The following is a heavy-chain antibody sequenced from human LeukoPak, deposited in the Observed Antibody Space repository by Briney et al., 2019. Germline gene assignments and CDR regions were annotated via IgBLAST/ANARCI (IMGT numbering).Heavy chain of an antibody. CDR1: GYTLTELS. V-gene: IGHV1-24*01. J-gene: IGHJ6*02. Sequence: ASVKVSCKVSGYTLTELSMHWVRQAPGKGLEWMGGFDPEDGETIYAQKFQGRVTITADKSTSTAYMELSSLRSEDTAVYYCARDQTGSSSWENYYYGMDVWGQGTTVTVSS. CDR3: ARDQTGSSSWENYYYGMDV. D-gene: IGHD6-6*01. CDR2: FDPEDGET.